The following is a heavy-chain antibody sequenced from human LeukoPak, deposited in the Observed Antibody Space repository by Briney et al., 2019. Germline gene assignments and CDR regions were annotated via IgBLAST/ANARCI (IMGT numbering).Heavy chain of an antibody. CDR1: GYTFTDYY. V-gene: IGHV1-2*02. J-gene: IGHJ4*02. CDR3: AREGGYDTIFFDY. Sequence: ASVKVSCKASGYTFTDYYMHWVRQAPGQGLEWMGWINPNSGGTNYAQKFQGRVTMTRDTSISTAYMELSRLRSDDTAVYYCAREGGYDTIFFDYWGQGTLVTVSS. D-gene: IGHD5-12*01. CDR2: INPNSGGT.